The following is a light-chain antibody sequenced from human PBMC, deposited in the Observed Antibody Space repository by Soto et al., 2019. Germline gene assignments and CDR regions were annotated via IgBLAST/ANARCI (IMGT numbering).Light chain of an antibody. J-gene: IGKJ1*01. CDR1: QSVSSSY. CDR3: QQYGSSSWT. V-gene: IGKV3-20*01. CDR2: GAS. Sequence: DIVLTQSPGTLSLSPGARATLSCRASQSVSSSYLAWYQQKPGQAPRLLIYGASSRATGIPDRFSGSGSGTDFTLTISRLEPEDFAVYYCQQYGSSSWTVGQGTKVDI.